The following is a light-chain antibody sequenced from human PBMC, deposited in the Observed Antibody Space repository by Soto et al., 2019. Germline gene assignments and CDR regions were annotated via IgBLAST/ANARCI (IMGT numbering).Light chain of an antibody. V-gene: IGKV3-15*01. Sequence: DIVMTQSPAILSVSLGERATLSCLASQSISDNLAWYQQRSGQAPRLLIYGASTRATGVPARFSGSGSGTEFTLTISSLQSDDFATYYCQQSYSIPYTFGQGTKIEIK. CDR1: QSISDN. CDR2: GAS. CDR3: QQSYSIPYT. J-gene: IGKJ2*01.